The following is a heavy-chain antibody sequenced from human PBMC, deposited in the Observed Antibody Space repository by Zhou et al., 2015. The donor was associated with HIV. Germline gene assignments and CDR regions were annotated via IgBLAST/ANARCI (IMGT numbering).Heavy chain of an antibody. CDR1: GFTFSSYS. J-gene: IGHJ6*03. Sequence: EEQLVESGGDLVQPGGSLRLSCTASGFTFSSYSVNWVRQAPGKGLEWISYISRSATTIYYAGSVKGRFTISRDNAKSSLFLQMSRLRADDTAVYYCARSYTNSPRVPYYHYYMDVWGKGTTVTVSS. CDR2: ISRSATTI. D-gene: IGHD2-8*01. V-gene: IGHV3-48*01. CDR3: ARSYTNSPRVPYYHYYMDV.